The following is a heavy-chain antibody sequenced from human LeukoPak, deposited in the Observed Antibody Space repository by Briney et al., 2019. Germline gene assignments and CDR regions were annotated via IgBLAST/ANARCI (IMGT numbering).Heavy chain of an antibody. CDR1: GGSPTIYY. J-gene: IGHJ4*02. CDR2: MYSSGST. D-gene: IGHD4-23*01. V-gene: IGHV4-4*07. Sequence: SETLSLTCMVPGGSPTIYYTSWVRAPAGRGLEWIGRMYSSGSTNYNPSLKSRVSMSVDTSKNQFSLKLTSVTAADTAVYYCARGGKATVVTMWGQGILVTVSS. CDR3: ARGGKATVVTM.